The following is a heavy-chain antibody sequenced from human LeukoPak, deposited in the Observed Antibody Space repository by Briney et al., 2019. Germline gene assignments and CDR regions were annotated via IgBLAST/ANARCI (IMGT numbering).Heavy chain of an antibody. CDR3: ARDNGYGQLDS. CDR1: GDSINSGDYY. Sequence: SQTLSLNCTVSGDSINSGDYYWSWIRQPPGNGLEWIGYIYYSGSTYYNPSLKSRVTISVDTSKNQFSLKLSSVTAADTAVYYCARDNGYGQLDSWGQGTLVTVSS. D-gene: IGHD2-15*01. CDR2: IYYSGST. J-gene: IGHJ4*02. V-gene: IGHV4-30-4*01.